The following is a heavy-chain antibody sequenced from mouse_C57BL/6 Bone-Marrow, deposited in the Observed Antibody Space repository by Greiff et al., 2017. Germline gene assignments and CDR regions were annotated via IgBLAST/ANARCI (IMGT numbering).Heavy chain of an antibody. Sequence: VQLQQSGAELARPGASVKLSCKASGYTFTSYGISWVKQRTGQGLEWIGEIYPRSGNTYYNEKFKGQATLTADKSSSTAYMELRSLTSEDSAVYFCARFYYGSSYDWYFDVWGTGTTVTVSS. D-gene: IGHD1-1*01. CDR1: GYTFTSYG. CDR2: IYPRSGNT. CDR3: ARFYYGSSYDWYFDV. J-gene: IGHJ1*03. V-gene: IGHV1-81*01.